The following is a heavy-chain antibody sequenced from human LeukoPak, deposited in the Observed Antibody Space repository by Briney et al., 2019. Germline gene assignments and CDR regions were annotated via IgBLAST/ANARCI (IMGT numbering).Heavy chain of an antibody. CDR1: GFTFSSYA. CDR3: ATPTGY. J-gene: IGHJ4*02. V-gene: IGHV3-30-3*01. Sequence: GGSLRLSCAASGFTFSSYAMHWVRQAPGKGLEWVAVISYDGSNKYYADSVKGRFTIPRDNSKNTLYLQMNSLRAEDTAVYYCATPTGYWGQGTLVTVSS. CDR2: ISYDGSNK. D-gene: IGHD4-17*01.